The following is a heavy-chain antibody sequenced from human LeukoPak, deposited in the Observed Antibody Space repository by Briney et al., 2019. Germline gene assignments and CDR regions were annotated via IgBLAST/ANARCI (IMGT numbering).Heavy chain of an antibody. Sequence: SETLSLTCTVSGGSISSSSYYWGWIRQPPGKGLEWIGSIYYSGSTYYTPSLKSRVTISVDTSKNQFSLKLSSVTAADTAVYYCARSLLWFGELFDYWGQGTRVTVSS. CDR3: ARSLLWFGELFDY. CDR2: IYYSGST. D-gene: IGHD3-10*01. V-gene: IGHV4-39*01. J-gene: IGHJ4*02. CDR1: GGSISSSSYY.